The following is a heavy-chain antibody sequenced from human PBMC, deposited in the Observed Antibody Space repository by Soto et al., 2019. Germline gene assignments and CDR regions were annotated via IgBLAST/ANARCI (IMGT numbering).Heavy chain of an antibody. CDR3: ARDTGDY. CDR1: GLTFRNHY. J-gene: IGHJ4*02. CDR2: VNLDGSDN. V-gene: IGHV3-7*01. Sequence: GGSLRLSCAASGLTFRNHYMTWVRQAPGKGLEWVANVNLDGSDNFYADSIKGRFTISRDNAKNSLELQMNSLRVEDTAVYYCARDTGDYWGQGTPVTVSS.